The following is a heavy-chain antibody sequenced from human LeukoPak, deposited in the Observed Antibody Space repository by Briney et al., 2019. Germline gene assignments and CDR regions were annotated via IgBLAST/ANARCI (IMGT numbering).Heavy chain of an antibody. CDR2: IRYDGSNK. V-gene: IGHV3-30*02. D-gene: IGHD2-2*01. CDR1: GFTFSSYG. CDR3: AKGGIVVVPAAIPFDY. Sequence: GGSLRLSCAASGFTFSSYGMHWVRQAPGKGLEWVAFIRYDGSNKYYAVSVKGRFTISRDNSKNTLYLQMNSLRAEDTAVYYCAKGGIVVVPAAIPFDYWGQGTLVTVSS. J-gene: IGHJ4*02.